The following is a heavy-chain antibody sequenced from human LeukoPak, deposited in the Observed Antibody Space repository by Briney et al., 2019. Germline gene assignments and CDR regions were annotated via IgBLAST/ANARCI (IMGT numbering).Heavy chain of an antibody. D-gene: IGHD5-12*01. J-gene: IGHJ6*04. CDR2: ISYYGSNT. CDR1: GFTFSSYA. V-gene: IGHV3-30*04. Sequence: GGSLRLSRAASGFTFSSYAMQWVRQAPRRGLEWVAVISYYGSNTYYADSVKGRFTISRDNSKNTLYLQMNSLRAEDTAVYYCARAERGGYSGYDYGMDLWGKGTTVTVSS. CDR3: ARAERGGYSGYDYGMDL.